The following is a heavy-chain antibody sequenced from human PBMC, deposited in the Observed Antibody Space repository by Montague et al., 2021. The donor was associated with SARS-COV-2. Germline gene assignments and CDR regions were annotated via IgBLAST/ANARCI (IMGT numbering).Heavy chain of an antibody. CDR2: VYYRGST. D-gene: IGHD3-16*02. J-gene: IGHJ4*02. V-gene: IGHV4-59*11. CDR1: GGSINSHY. CDR3: ARANLVTFGGVIDRFEH. Sequence: SETLSLTCTVSGGSINSHYWSWIRQSPGQGLQRIGYVYYRGSTKYNPSLKSRVTISVETSKNQFYLKLTSVTAADATVYYCARANLVTFGGVIDRFEHWGQGSLVTVSS.